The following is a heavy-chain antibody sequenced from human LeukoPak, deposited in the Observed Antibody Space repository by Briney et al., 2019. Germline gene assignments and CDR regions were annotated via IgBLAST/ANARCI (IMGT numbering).Heavy chain of an antibody. Sequence: GASVKVSCKASGGTFSSYAISWVRQAPGQGLEWMGGIIPIFGTAKYAQKFQGRVTITADESTSTAYMELSSLRSEDTAVYYCARGRAAAAPDYWGQGTLVTVSS. CDR3: ARGRAAAAPDY. V-gene: IGHV1-69*13. CDR2: IIPIFGTA. D-gene: IGHD6-13*01. J-gene: IGHJ4*02. CDR1: GGTFSSYA.